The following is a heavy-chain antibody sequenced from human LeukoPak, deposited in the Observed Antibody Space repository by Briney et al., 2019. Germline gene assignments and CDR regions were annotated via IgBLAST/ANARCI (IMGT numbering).Heavy chain of an antibody. CDR3: AKDRWVAGTVCFDY. V-gene: IGHV3-33*06. J-gene: IGHJ4*02. D-gene: IGHD6-19*01. Sequence: GGSVRLSCAASGFTFSSYGMHWVRQAPGKGLEWVAVIWYDGSNKYYADSVKGRFTISRDNSKNTLYLQMNSLRAEDTAVYYCAKDRWVAGTVCFDYWGQGTLVTVSS. CDR2: IWYDGSNK. CDR1: GFTFSSYG.